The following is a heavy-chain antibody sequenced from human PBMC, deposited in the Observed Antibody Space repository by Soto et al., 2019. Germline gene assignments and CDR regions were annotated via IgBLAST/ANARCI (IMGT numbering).Heavy chain of an antibody. Sequence: PGESLSLSCAASGFTFSSYDMHWVRQATGKGLEWVSAIGTAGDTYYPGSVKGRFTISRENAKNSLYLQMNSLRAGDTAVYYCARASGSYPYYFDYWGQGTLVTVSS. D-gene: IGHD1-26*01. CDR3: ARASGSYPYYFDY. J-gene: IGHJ4*02. CDR1: GFTFSSYD. CDR2: IGTAGDT. V-gene: IGHV3-13*01.